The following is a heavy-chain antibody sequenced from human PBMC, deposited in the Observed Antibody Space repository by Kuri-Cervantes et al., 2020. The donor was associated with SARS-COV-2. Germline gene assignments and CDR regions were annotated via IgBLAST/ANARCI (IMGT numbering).Heavy chain of an antibody. Sequence: SETLSLTCTVSGYSISRGYYWGWIRQPPGKGLEWIASIYHSGSTYDNPSLKSRVTISIDTSKNQVSLRLTSATAADTAVYYCGRVSWLQLWHRYSDSWGQGTLVTVSS. J-gene: IGHJ4*02. D-gene: IGHD5-24*01. CDR2: IYHSGST. V-gene: IGHV4-38-2*02. CDR3: GRVSWLQLWHRYSDS. CDR1: GYSISRGYY.